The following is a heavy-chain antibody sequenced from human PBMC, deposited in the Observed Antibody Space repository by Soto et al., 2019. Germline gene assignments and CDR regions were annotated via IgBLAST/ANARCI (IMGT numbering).Heavy chain of an antibody. J-gene: IGHJ4*02. Sequence: EGQLVESGGGLVQPGGSLRLSCEASGFTFSNYWMHWVRQAPGKGLVWVSRINSDGSITNNADSVKGRFTISRANAKNTLYLQMNSLRAEDTAVYYCARDLPPWSYKVPHFDSWGQGTLVTVSS. CDR1: GFTFSNYW. D-gene: IGHD3-10*01. V-gene: IGHV3-74*01. CDR3: ARDLPPWSYKVPHFDS. CDR2: INSDGSIT.